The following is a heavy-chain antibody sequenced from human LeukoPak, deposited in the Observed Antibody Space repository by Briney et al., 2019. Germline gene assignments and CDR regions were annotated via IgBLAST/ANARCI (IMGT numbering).Heavy chain of an antibody. V-gene: IGHV3-7*01. CDR3: ARGGNGRFLEWLPSLYYFDY. Sequence: PGGSLRLSCAASGFTFSSYWMSWVRQAPGRGLEWVANIKQDGSEKYYVDSVKGRFTISRDNAKNSLYLQMNSLRAEDTAVYYCARGGNGRFLEWLPSLYYFDYWGQGTLVTVSS. D-gene: IGHD3-3*01. J-gene: IGHJ4*02. CDR2: IKQDGSEK. CDR1: GFTFSSYW.